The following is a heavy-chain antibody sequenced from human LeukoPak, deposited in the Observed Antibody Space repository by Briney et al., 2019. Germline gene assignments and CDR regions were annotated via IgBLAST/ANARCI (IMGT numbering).Heavy chain of an antibody. D-gene: IGHD3-22*01. CDR3: AKDRRWLPHDY. V-gene: IGHV3-23*01. Sequence: GGSLRLSCAASGFTFRSYGMSWVRQAPGKGLEWVSGISGSGGSTYYADSVKGRFTISRDNSKNTLYLQMNSLRVEDTAVYYCAKDRRWLPHDYRGQGTLVTVSS. J-gene: IGHJ4*02. CDR2: ISGSGGST. CDR1: GFTFRSYG.